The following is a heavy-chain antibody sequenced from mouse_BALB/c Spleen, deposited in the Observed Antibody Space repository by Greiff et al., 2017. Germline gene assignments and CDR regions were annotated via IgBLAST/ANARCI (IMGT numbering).Heavy chain of an antibody. J-gene: IGHJ3*01. V-gene: IGHV1-14*01. CDR2: INPYNDGT. Sequence: VQLQQSGPELVKPGASVKMSCKASGYTFTSYVMHWVKQKPGQGLEWIGYINPYNDGTKYNEKFKGKATLTSDKSSSTAYMELSSLTSEDSAVYYCAKEGRRQLGLRGAFAYWGQGTLVTVSA. D-gene: IGHD3-2*01. CDR3: AKEGRRQLGLRGAFAY. CDR1: GYTFTSYV.